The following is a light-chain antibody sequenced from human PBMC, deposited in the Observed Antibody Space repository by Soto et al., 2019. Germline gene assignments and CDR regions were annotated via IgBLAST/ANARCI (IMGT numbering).Light chain of an antibody. CDR3: YSTDNNGNHWGV. J-gene: IGLJ2*01. V-gene: IGLV3-10*01. Sequence: SYELTQPPSVSVSPGQTARITCSGDALPKKYAYWYQQKSGQAPVLVIHEDTKRPSGIPERVSGSSSGTMATLTISGAQVEDEADYYCYSTDNNGNHWGVFGGGTKLTVL. CDR2: EDT. CDR1: ALPKKY.